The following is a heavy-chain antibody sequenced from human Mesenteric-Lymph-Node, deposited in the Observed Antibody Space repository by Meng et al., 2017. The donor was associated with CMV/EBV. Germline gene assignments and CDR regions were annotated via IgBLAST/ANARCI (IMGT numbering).Heavy chain of an antibody. CDR3: ARRRISWFDP. Sequence: GESLKISCAASGFTFSSYWMSWVRQAPGKGLEWVANIKQDGSEKYYVDSVKGRFTISRDNAKNSLFLQMNSLRAEDTAVYHCARRRISWFDPWGQGTLVTVSS. V-gene: IGHV3-7*01. CDR1: GFTFSSYW. J-gene: IGHJ5*02. CDR2: IKQDGSEK. D-gene: IGHD2-15*01.